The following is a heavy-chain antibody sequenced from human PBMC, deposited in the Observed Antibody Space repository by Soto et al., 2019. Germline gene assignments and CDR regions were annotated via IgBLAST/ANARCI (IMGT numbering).Heavy chain of an antibody. CDR2: IYYSGST. V-gene: IGHV4-59*01. CDR3: ARAYSSSLSPPY. D-gene: IGHD6-13*01. CDR1: GGSISSYY. Sequence: PSETLSLTCTVSGGSISSYYWSWIRQPPGKGLEWIGYIYYSGSTNYNPSLKSRVTISVDTSKNQFSLKLSSVTAADTAVYYCARAYSSSLSPPYWGQGTLVTVSS. J-gene: IGHJ4*02.